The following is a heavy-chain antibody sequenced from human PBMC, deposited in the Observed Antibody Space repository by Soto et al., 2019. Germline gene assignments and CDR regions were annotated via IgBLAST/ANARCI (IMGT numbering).Heavy chain of an antibody. Sequence: GGSLRLSCVASGFTFSTYAMHWVRQAPGKGLEWVAVIPYDGSNKYYADSVKGRFTISRDNSKNTLYLQMKSLRVEDTAVYFCARWPSSSDPYYYVCYMDVWGQGTTVTVSS. V-gene: IGHV3-30*03. CDR1: GFTFSTYA. CDR3: ARWPSSSDPYYYVCYMDV. J-gene: IGHJ6*01. CDR2: IPYDGSNK.